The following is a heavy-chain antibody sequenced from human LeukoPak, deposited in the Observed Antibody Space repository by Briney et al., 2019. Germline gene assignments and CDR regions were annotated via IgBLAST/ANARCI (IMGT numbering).Heavy chain of an antibody. J-gene: IGHJ4*02. D-gene: IGHD3-22*01. V-gene: IGHV1-18*01. CDR1: GYTFTSYG. Sequence: ASVKVSCKASGYTFTSYGISWVRQAPGQGLEWMGWISAYNGNTNYAQKLQGRVTMTTDTSTSTAYMELRSLRSDDTAMYYCARDPAGDRSGYFRDFWGQGTLVTVSS. CDR3: ARDPAGDRSGYFRDF. CDR2: ISAYNGNT.